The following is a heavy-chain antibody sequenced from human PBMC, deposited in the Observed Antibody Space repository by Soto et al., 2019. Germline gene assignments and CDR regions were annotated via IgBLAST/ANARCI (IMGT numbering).Heavy chain of an antibody. V-gene: IGHV3-23*01. J-gene: IGHJ4*02. Sequence: GGSLRLSCAASGFTLSSYAMSWVRQAPGKGLEWVSAISGSGGSTYYADSVKGRFTISRDNSKNTLYLQMNSLRAEDTAVYYCAKDPLALYYFDYWGQGTLVTVSS. CDR2: ISGSGGST. CDR1: GFTLSSYA. CDR3: AKDPLALYYFDY.